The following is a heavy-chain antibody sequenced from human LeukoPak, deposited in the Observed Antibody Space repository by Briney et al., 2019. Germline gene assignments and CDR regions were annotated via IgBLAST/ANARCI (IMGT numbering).Heavy chain of an antibody. V-gene: IGHV3-11*04. CDR1: GFTFSDYY. Sequence: GGSLRLSCAASGFTFSDYYMSWIRQAPGKGLEWVSYISSSGSTIYYADSVKGRFTISRDNSKNTLYLQMNSLRAEDTAVYYCAKDGGNYYGTEGNYLRRSYMDVWGKGTTVTVSS. CDR3: AKDGGNYYGTEGNYLRRSYMDV. D-gene: IGHD3-10*01. J-gene: IGHJ6*03. CDR2: ISSSGSTI.